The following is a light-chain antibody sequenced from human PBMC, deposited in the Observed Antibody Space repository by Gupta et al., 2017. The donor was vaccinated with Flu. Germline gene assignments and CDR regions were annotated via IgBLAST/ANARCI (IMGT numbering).Light chain of an antibody. CDR2: KTS. Sequence: LGRPAFNCRTTKHILEHSDGKTYLGWIQQRAGQSPRLLIYKTSKRCSGVPDRFSGTGSGTDFTLTISRVEAEDVGVYYCRQSTQFSHVTIGQGTKLEIK. CDR1: HILEHSDGKTY. J-gene: IGKJ2*01. V-gene: IGKV2-24*01. CDR3: RQSTQFSHVT.